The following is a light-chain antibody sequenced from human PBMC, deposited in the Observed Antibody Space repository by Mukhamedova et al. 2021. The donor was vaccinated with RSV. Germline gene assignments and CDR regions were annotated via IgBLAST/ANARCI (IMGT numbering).Light chain of an antibody. Sequence: WYQRRVHGKAPKLLIYDASNLETGVPSRFSGSGSGTDFTFTISSLQPEDIATYYCQQYDNPPMYTFGQGTKLEIK. CDR2: DAS. J-gene: IGKJ2*01. CDR3: QQYDNPPMYT. V-gene: IGKV1-33*01.